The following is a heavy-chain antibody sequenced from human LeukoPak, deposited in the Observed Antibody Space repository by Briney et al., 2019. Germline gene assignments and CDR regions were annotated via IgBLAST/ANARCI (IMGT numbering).Heavy chain of an antibody. CDR3: AKATGYSSGWYTLIFDY. Sequence: PGGSLRLSCAASGFTFSSYAMSWVRQAPGKGLEWVSAISGSGGSTYYADSVKGRFTISRDNSKNTLYLQMNSLRAEDTAVYYCAKATGYSSGWYTLIFDYWGQGTLVTVSS. V-gene: IGHV3-23*01. J-gene: IGHJ4*02. D-gene: IGHD6-19*01. CDR2: ISGSGGST. CDR1: GFTFSSYA.